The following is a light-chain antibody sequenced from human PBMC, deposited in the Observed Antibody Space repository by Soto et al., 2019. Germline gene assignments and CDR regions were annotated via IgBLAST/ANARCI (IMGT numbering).Light chain of an antibody. V-gene: IGLV2-8*01. Sequence: QSVLTQPPSASGSPGQSVTISCTGTSSDVGGYNYVSWYQQHPGKAPKVMIYEVSERPSGVPDRFSGSKSGNTASLTVSGLKAEDEADYYCSSYAGRNNLVFGGGTKQTVL. J-gene: IGLJ3*02. CDR1: SSDVGGYNY. CDR3: SSYAGRNNLV. CDR2: EVS.